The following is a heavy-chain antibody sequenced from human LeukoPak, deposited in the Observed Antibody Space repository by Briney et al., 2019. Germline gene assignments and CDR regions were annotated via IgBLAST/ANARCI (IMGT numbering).Heavy chain of an antibody. Sequence: GASLRLSCPVSGNTLSNYGMSWVRQAPGKGLEWVAGISGSGGTTNYADSVKGRFTISRDNPKNTLFLHMNSLRAEDTAVYFCAKRGVVIRVILVGFHKEAYYFDSWGQGALVTVSS. CDR1: GNTLSNYG. CDR2: ISGSGGTT. D-gene: IGHD3-22*01. CDR3: AKRGVVIRVILVGFHKEAYYFDS. J-gene: IGHJ4*02. V-gene: IGHV3-23*01.